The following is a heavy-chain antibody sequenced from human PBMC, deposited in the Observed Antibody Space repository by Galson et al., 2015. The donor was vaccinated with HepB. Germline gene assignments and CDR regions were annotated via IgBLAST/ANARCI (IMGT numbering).Heavy chain of an antibody. D-gene: IGHD3-3*01. CDR3: ARAPPYYDFWSGPYGMDA. Sequence: SVKVSCKASGGTFSSYAISWVRQAPGQGLEWMGGIIPIFGTANYAQKFQGRVTITADKSTSTAYMELSSLRSEDTAVYYCARAPPYYDFWSGPYGMDAWGQGTTVTVSS. CDR2: IIPIFGTA. J-gene: IGHJ6*02. CDR1: GGTFSSYA. V-gene: IGHV1-69*06.